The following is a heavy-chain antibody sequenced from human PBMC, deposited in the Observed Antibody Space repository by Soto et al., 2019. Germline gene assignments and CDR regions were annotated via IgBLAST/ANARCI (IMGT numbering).Heavy chain of an antibody. V-gene: IGHV1-3*01. CDR3: ARGKEREEKYYYHGTDV. CDR2: INGANGNT. J-gene: IGHJ6*02. Sequence: GASVKVSCKASGYSFSTYSMPWVRQAPLRGLEWMGWINGANGNTRYSQKFKDRVSISRDTPASTGYMELSSLRSEHTAVYYWARGKEREEKYYYHGTDVWG. CDR1: GYSFSTYS.